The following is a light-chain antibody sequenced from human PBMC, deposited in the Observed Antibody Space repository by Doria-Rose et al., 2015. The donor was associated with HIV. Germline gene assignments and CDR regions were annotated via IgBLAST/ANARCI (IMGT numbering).Light chain of an antibody. Sequence: EIVMTQSPGTLSLSPGERATLSCSASQSFSSTYLAWYQQKPGQASSLLIYDGSTRVTGVPDRFSASASGTDFTLTSNRLEPEDFALYYCHQYGTSWTSGQGTKVEI. CDR2: DGS. CDR3: HQYGTSWT. J-gene: IGKJ1*01. CDR1: QSFSSTY. V-gene: IGKV3-20*01.